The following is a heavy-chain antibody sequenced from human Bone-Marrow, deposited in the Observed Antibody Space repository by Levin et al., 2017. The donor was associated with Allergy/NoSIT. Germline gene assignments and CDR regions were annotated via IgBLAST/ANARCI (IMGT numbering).Heavy chain of an antibody. J-gene: IGHJ6*02. CDR1: GGTFSSYA. Sequence: ASVKVSCKASGGTFSSYAISWVRQAPGQGLEWMGGIIPIFGTANYAQKFQGRVTITADESTSTAYMELSSLRSEDTAVYYCARAVTIFGVAPVYGMDVWGQGTTVTVSS. CDR3: ARAVTIFGVAPVYGMDV. D-gene: IGHD3-3*01. V-gene: IGHV1-69*13. CDR2: IIPIFGTA.